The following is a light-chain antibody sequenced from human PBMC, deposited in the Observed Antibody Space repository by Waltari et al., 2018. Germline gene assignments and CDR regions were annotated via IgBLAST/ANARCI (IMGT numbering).Light chain of an antibody. CDR2: EVS. CDR1: TRDVGGYNY. J-gene: IGLJ2*01. CDR3: SSYAGSNNFNVV. Sequence: QSALTQPPSASGSPGQAVTISCPGTTRDVGGYNYVSWYQQHPGKAPKLMIYEVSKRPSGVPDRFSGSKSGNTASLTVSGLQAEDEADYYCSSYAGSNNFNVVFGGGTKLTVL. V-gene: IGLV2-8*01.